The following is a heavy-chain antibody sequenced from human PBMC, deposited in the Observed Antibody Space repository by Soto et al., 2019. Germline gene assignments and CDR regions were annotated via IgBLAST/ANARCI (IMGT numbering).Heavy chain of an antibody. CDR2: ITDSGGST. D-gene: IGHD3-22*01. CDR3: AIAGGLVVVPHFDY. J-gene: IGHJ4*02. Sequence: GGSLRLSCAASGFTFSNYAMNWVRQAPGKGLEWVSGITDSGGSTYYADSVKGRFTISRDNSKNTLYLEMNSLRAEDTAVYYCAIAGGLVVVPHFDYWGQGTLVTVS. V-gene: IGHV3-23*01. CDR1: GFTFSNYA.